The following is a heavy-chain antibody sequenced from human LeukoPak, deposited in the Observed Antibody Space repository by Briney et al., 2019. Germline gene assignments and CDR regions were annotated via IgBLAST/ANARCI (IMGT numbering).Heavy chain of an antibody. V-gene: IGHV3-30*04. CDR3: ASRDYFDY. CDR1: GFTFSSYA. CDR2: ISYDGSNK. J-gene: IGHJ4*02. Sequence: PGRSLRPSCAASGFTFSSYAMHWVRQAPGKGLEWVAVISYDGSNKYYADSVKGRFTISRDNSKNTLYLQMNSLRAEDTAVYYCASRDYFDYWGQGTLVTVSS.